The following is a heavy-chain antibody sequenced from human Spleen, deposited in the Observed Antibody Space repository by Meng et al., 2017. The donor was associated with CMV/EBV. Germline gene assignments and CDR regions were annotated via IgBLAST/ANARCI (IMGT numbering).Heavy chain of an antibody. CDR2: ISDSATTI. J-gene: IGHJ4*02. Sequence: GESLKISCAASGFSFSDHHMSWIRQAPGKGLEWISYISDSATTIFYAHSVKGRFTISRDNAKNSLYLQMNGLRAEDTAMYYCARDGYCTNGVCYMHYFDYWGQGTLVTVSS. D-gene: IGHD2-8*01. V-gene: IGHV3-11*01. CDR3: ARDGYCTNGVCYMHYFDY. CDR1: GFSFSDHH.